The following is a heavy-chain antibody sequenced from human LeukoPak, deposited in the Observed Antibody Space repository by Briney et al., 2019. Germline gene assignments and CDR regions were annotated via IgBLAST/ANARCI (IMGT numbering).Heavy chain of an antibody. CDR1: GGSIGSYY. D-gene: IGHD1-26*01. J-gene: IGHJ3*02. V-gene: IGHV4-4*07. CDR2: IYTSGST. CDR3: ASIAGANLHAFDM. Sequence: PSETLSLTCTVSGGSIGSYYWSWIRQPAGKGLEWIGRIYTSGSTNYNPSLKSRVTMSVDTSKKQLSLKLSSVTAADTAVYYCASIAGANLHAFDMWGQGTMVPVSS.